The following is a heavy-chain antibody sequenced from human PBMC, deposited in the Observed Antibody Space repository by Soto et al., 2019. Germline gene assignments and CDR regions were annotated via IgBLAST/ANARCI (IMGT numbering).Heavy chain of an antibody. D-gene: IGHD3-22*01. V-gene: IGHV3-30-3*01. CDR1: GFTFSSYA. Sequence: PGGSLRLSCAASGFTFSSYAMHWVRQAPGKGLEWVAVISYDGSNKYYADSVKGRFTISRDNSKNTLYLQMNSLRAEDTAVYYCARVPSRAYYDSSIYWGQGTLVTVSS. J-gene: IGHJ4*02. CDR3: ARVPSRAYYDSSIY. CDR2: ISYDGSNK.